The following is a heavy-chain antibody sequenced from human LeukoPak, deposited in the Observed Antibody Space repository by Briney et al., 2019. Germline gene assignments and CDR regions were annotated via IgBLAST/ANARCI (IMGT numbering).Heavy chain of an antibody. CDR2: INSDGSST. D-gene: IGHD4-17*01. J-gene: IGHJ5*02. CDR1: GFTFSSYW. Sequence: GGSLRLSCAASGFTFSSYWMHWVRQAPGKGLVRVSRINSDGSSTSYADSVKGRFTISRDNAKNTLYLQMNSLRAEDTAVYYCARGDYGDYLTFHQGRGWFDPWGQGTLVTVSS. CDR3: ARGDYGDYLTFHQGRGWFDP. V-gene: IGHV3-74*01.